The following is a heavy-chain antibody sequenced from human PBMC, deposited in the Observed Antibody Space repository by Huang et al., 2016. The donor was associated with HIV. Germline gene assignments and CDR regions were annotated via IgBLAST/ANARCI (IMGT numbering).Heavy chain of an antibody. CDR1: GFGFSGYA. CDR2: GSDSGRST. V-gene: IGHV3-23*01. CDR3: STWWLSNRTPATAFDN. D-gene: IGHD2-15*01. J-gene: IGHJ4*02. Sequence: EVQLLESGGTLVPPGGSLRLSCAASAASGFGFSGYARGWDRQAAVKGLEWVSAGSDSGRSTYYADSVGGRFTSARDNSKNTVHLQMNNLRAEDTAVYYCSTWWLSNRTPATAFDNWGRGTLVTISS.